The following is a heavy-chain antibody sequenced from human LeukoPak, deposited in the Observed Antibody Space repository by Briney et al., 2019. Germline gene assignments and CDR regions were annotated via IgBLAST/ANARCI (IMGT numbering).Heavy chain of an antibody. CDR1: GFTFSSYR. J-gene: IGHJ4*02. Sequence: PGGSLRLSCAASGFTFSSYRMNWVRQAPGKGLEWVSSISSSSSYIYYADSVKGRFTISRDNAKNSLYLQMNSLRAEDTAVYYCARDLRGVLRWAFDYWGQGTLVTVSS. D-gene: IGHD4/OR15-4a*01. CDR2: ISSSSSYI. V-gene: IGHV3-21*01. CDR3: ARDLRGVLRWAFDY.